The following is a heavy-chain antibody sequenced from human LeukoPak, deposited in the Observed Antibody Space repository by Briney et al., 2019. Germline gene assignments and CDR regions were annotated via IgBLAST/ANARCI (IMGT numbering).Heavy chain of an antibody. CDR1: GYTLTELS. V-gene: IGHV1-24*01. J-gene: IGHJ4*02. CDR2: FDPEDGET. CDR3: ATVRGSCTSAGFDY. Sequence: ASVKVSCKVSGYTLTELSMHWVRQAPGKGLEWMGGFDPEDGETIYAQKFQGRVTMTEDTSTDTAYMELSSLRSEDTAVYYCATVRGSCTSAGFDYWGQGTLVTVSS. D-gene: IGHD1-26*01.